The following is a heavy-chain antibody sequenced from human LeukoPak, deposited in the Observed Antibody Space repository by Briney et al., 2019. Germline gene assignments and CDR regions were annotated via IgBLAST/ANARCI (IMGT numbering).Heavy chain of an antibody. CDR1: GYTLTELS. V-gene: IGHV1-24*01. Sequence: GASVTVSCKVSGYTLTELSMHWVRQAPGKGREWMGGFDPEDGETIYAQKFQGRVTMTEDTSTDTAYMELSSLRSEDTAVYYCATDRLFNQGASLFGYWGQGTLVTVSS. CDR3: ATDRLFNQGASLFGY. D-gene: IGHD1-26*01. J-gene: IGHJ4*02. CDR2: FDPEDGET.